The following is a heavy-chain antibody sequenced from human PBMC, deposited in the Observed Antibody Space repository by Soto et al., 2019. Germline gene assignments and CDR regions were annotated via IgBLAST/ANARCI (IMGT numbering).Heavy chain of an antibody. J-gene: IGHJ6*02. CDR1: GGSFSKYG. V-gene: IGHV1-69*01. CDR2: IIPMFGIG. CDR3: ARGYRENYFSAMDV. D-gene: IGHD1-26*01. Sequence: QVQLVQSGAEVKMPGSSVRVSCKASGGSFSKYGISWVRQAPGQGLEWMGGIIPMFGIGNYAEKFLGRVTITADESTSTSHMELSSLRSEDTAVYFCARGYRENYFSAMDVWGQWTTVTVSS.